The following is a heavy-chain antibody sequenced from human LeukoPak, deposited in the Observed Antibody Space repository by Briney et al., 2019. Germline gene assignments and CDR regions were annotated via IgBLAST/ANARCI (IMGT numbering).Heavy chain of an antibody. CDR3: ARGKGYCSSASCYGDYYYGVDV. CDR1: GFTFSPDT. Sequence: GGSLRLSCAASGFTFSPDTMHWVRQAPGKGLEWVAVISNDGSNQYYADSVKGRFTISRDNSKNTLNLQMKSLTTEDTAVYYCARGKGYCSSASCYGDYYYGVDVWGQGTTVTVSS. D-gene: IGHD2-2*01. V-gene: IGHV3-30-3*01. CDR2: ISNDGSNQ. J-gene: IGHJ6*02.